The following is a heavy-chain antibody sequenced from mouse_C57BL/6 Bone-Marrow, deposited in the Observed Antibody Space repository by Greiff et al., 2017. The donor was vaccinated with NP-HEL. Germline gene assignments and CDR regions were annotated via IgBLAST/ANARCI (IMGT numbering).Heavy chain of an antibody. D-gene: IGHD1-1*01. CDR2: IDPEDGEP. CDR1: GFNIKDYY. Sequence: VQLQQSGAELVKPGASVKLSCTASGFNIKDYYMHWVKQRTEQGLEWIGRIDPEDGEPKYAPKFQGKATITADTSSNTAYLQLSSLTSEDTAVYYCARHYYGSSPYWYFDVWGTGTTVTVSS. V-gene: IGHV14-2*01. CDR3: ARHYYGSSPYWYFDV. J-gene: IGHJ1*03.